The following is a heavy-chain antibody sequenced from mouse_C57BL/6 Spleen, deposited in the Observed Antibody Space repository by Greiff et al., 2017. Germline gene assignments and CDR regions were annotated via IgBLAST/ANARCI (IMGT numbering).Heavy chain of an antibody. D-gene: IGHD1-1*01. CDR1: GYTFTDHT. CDR2: IYPRDGST. V-gene: IGHV1-78*01. J-gene: IGHJ1*03. CDR3: AREEDYGSRYFDV. Sequence: QVQLQQPDAELVKPGSSVKISCKVSGYTFTDHTIHWMKQRPEQGLVWIGYIYPRDGSTKYNEKFKGKATLTADKSSSTAYMQLNSLTSEDSAVYVCAREEDYGSRYFDVWGTGTTVTVSS.